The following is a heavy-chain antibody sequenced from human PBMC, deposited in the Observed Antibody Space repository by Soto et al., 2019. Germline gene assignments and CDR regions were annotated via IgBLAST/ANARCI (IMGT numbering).Heavy chain of an antibody. Sequence: QVQLVQSGAEVKKPGSSVKVSCKASGGTFSSYSINWVRHAPGQGLEWMGEIIPIFGTANYAQKFQGRVTIAADKSTRTAYMDLSSLRSEDTDVYFNAKDSSRHSGGIDYWGQGTLVTVSS. CDR3: AKDSSRHSGGIDY. J-gene: IGHJ4*02. D-gene: IGHD2-2*01. CDR2: IIPIFGTA. CDR1: GGTFSSYS. V-gene: IGHV1-69*06.